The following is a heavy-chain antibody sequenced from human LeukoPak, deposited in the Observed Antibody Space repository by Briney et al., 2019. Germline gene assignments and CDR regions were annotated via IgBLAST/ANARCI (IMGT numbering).Heavy chain of an antibody. CDR3: ARTYGDYVGRFDY. Sequence: SETLSLTCTVSGGSISSSSHYWGWIRQPPGKGLEWIGSIYYSGSTYYNPSLKSRVTISVDTSKNQFSLKLNSVTAADTAVYYCARTYGDYVGRFDYWGQGTLVTVSS. CDR2: IYYSGST. V-gene: IGHV4-39*01. D-gene: IGHD4-17*01. CDR1: GGSISSSSHY. J-gene: IGHJ4*02.